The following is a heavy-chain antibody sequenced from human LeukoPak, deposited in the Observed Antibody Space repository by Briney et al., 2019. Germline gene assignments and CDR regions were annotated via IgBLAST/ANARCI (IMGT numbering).Heavy chain of an antibody. V-gene: IGHV1-69*05. D-gene: IGHD2-21*01. CDR1: GYTFTSYA. CDR3: ARTGICGGDCYLTLPL. Sequence: ASVKVSCKASGYTFTSYAISWLRQAPGQGLEWMGGIIPIFGTASYAQKFQGRVTITTDESTSTAYMELSSLRSEDTAVYYCARTGICGGDCYLTLPLWGQGTLVTVPS. CDR2: IIPIFGTA. J-gene: IGHJ4*02.